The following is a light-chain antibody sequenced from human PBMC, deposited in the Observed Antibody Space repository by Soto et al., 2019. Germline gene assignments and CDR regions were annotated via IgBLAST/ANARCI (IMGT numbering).Light chain of an antibody. J-gene: IGKJ1*01. CDR1: QTISGY. CDR3: QQYNDYSRT. Sequence: PRATFSLSAAVGDRVTITCRASQTISGYLNWYQQKPGKAPELLIYAASYLGNGVPSRFSGSGSETEFTLTISSLQPDDFATYYCQQYNDYSRTFGQGTNVDIK. V-gene: IGKV1-5*01. CDR2: AAS.